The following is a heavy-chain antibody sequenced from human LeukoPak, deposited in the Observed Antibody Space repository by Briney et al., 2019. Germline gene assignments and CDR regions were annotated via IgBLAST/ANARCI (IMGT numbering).Heavy chain of an antibody. Sequence: SSETLSLTCTVSGGSISSYYWSWIRQPPGKGLEWIGYIYYSGSTNYNPSLKSRVTISVDTSKNQFSLKLSSVTAADTAVYYCARGSRLGELSLSGSWGQGTLVTVSS. CDR2: IYYSGST. J-gene: IGHJ5*02. CDR3: ARGSRLGELSLSGS. V-gene: IGHV4-59*01. D-gene: IGHD3-16*02. CDR1: GGSISSYY.